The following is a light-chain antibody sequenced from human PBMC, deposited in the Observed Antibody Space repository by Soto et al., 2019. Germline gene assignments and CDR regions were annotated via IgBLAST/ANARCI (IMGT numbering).Light chain of an antibody. CDR2: SDN. CDR3: QVWDYVSDHVV. J-gene: IGLJ2*01. CDR1: SIGSKS. Sequence: SYELTQPPSVSVAPEKTARITCGGDSIGSKSVYWYQQKPGQAPVLGIYSDNNRPSGIPERFSGSNSGNTATLTINRVEAGDAADYYCQVWDYVSDHVVCGGGTKLTVL. V-gene: IGLV3-21*04.